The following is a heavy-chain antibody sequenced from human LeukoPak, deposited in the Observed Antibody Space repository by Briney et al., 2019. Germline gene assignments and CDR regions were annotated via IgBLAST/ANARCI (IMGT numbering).Heavy chain of an antibody. CDR1: GGSISSGGYY. D-gene: IGHD3-22*01. CDR3: ARRDYDSSGYYLGAFDI. Sequence: PSETLSLTCTVSGGSISSGGYYWSWIRQPPGRGLEWIGYIYYSGSSNYNPSLKSRVTISVDTSKNQFSLKLSSVTAADTAVYYCARRDYDSSGYYLGAFDIWGQGTMVTVSS. CDR2: IYYSGSS. V-gene: IGHV4-61*08. J-gene: IGHJ3*02.